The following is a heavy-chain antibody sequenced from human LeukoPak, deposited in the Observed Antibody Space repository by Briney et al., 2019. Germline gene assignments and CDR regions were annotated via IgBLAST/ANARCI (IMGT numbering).Heavy chain of an antibody. V-gene: IGHV3-48*01. D-gene: IGHD6-13*01. J-gene: IGHJ4*02. CDR2: ISSSSSTI. Sequence: GGSLRLSCAASGFTFSSYSMNWVRQAPGKGLEWVSYISSSSSTIYYADSVKGRFTISRDNAKNSLYLQMNSLRAEDTAVYYCARVLTRSSSWYFVLGSNDYWGQGTLVTVSS. CDR3: ARVLTRSSSWYFVLGSNDY. CDR1: GFTFSSYS.